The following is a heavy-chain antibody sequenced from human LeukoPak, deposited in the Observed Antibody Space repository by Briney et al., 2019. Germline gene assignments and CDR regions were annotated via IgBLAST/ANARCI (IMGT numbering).Heavy chain of an antibody. D-gene: IGHD4-23*01. CDR2: ISYDGGNK. CDR3: ARDPSALTTVVTFFDY. CDR1: GFTFSSYA. J-gene: IGHJ4*02. V-gene: IGHV3-30-3*01. Sequence: GGSLTLSCAASGFTFSSYAMHWVRQAPGKGLEWVAVISYDGGNKYYADSVKGRFTISRDNSKNTLYLQMNSLRAEDTAGYYCARDPSALTTVVTFFDYWGQGTLVTVSS.